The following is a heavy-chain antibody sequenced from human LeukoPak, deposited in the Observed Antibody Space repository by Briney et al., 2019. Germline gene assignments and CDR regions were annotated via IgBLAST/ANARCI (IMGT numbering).Heavy chain of an antibody. J-gene: IGHJ4*02. V-gene: IGHV4-34*01. CDR2: INHSGST. CDR1: GGSISSYY. Sequence: SETLSLTCTVSGGSISSYYWSWIRQPPGKGLEWIGEINHSGSTNYNPSLKSRVTISVDTSKNQFSLKLSSVTAADTAVYYCARRARGYCSSTSCYPFDYWGQGTLVTVSS. D-gene: IGHD2-2*01. CDR3: ARRARGYCSSTSCYPFDY.